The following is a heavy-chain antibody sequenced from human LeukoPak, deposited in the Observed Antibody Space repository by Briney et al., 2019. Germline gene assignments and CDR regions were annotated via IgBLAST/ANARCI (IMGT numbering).Heavy chain of an antibody. CDR1: GFTFSTYT. CDR3: ARERYSSGWLGAFDM. CDR2: ISSIGSTI. D-gene: IGHD6-19*01. V-gene: IGHV3-48*01. J-gene: IGHJ3*02. Sequence: GGSLRLSCAASGFTFSTYTMNWVRQAPGKGLEWVSSISSIGSTIYYADSVKGRFTISRDNAKNSLYLQINSLRGEDTAVYYCARERYSSGWLGAFDMWGQGTMVTVSS.